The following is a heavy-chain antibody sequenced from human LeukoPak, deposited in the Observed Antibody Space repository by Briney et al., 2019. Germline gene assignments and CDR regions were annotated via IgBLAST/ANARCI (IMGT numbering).Heavy chain of an antibody. CDR2: IKRDGSEK. CDR1: GFTFENYW. Sequence: GGSLRLSCAASGFTFENYWMNWVRQAPGKGLEWVAIIKRDGSEKFYVDSVEGRFTVSRDNAKNSLSIQMTSPRAADTAVYYCARDPVSHYDVLTGYEGFDPWGQGTLVIVSS. J-gene: IGHJ5*02. CDR3: ARDPVSHYDVLTGYEGFDP. V-gene: IGHV3-7*01. D-gene: IGHD3-9*01.